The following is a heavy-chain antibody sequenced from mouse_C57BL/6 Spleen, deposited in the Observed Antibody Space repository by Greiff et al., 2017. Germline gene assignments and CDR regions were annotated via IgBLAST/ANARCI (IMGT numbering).Heavy chain of an antibody. CDR1: GYTFTSYW. CDR2: IYPSDSET. Sequence: VQLQQSGAELVRPGSSVKLSCKASGYTFTSYWMDWVKQRPGQGLEWIGNIYPSDSETHYNQKFKDKATLTVDKSSSTAYMQLSSLTSEDSAVYYCARRDDYDVDWYFDVWGTGTTVTVSS. V-gene: IGHV1-61*01. J-gene: IGHJ1*03. D-gene: IGHD2-4*01. CDR3: ARRDDYDVDWYFDV.